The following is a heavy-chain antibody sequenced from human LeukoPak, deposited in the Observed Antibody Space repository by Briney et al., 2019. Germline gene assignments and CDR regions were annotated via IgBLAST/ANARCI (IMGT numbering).Heavy chain of an antibody. Sequence: GGSLRLSCAASGFTFSSYAMSWVRQAPGKGREWVSAISGSGGSTYYADSVKGRFTISRDNSKNTLYLQMNSLRAEDTAVYYCAKDALPFRGNYPRFDYWGQATLVTVSS. V-gene: IGHV3-23*01. CDR3: AKDALPFRGNYPRFDY. J-gene: IGHJ4*02. CDR2: ISGSGGST. D-gene: IGHD4-11*01. CDR1: GFTFSSYA.